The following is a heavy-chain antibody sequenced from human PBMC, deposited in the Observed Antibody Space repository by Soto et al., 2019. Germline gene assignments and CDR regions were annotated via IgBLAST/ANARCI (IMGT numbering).Heavy chain of an antibody. CDR1: GYTFTSYD. CDR2: MNPNSGNT. V-gene: IGHV1-8*01. Sequence: QVQLVQSGAEVKKPGASVKVSCKASGYTFTSYDINWVRQATGQGLEWMGWMNPNSGNTGYAQKFKGRATMTRKTPISTAYMELSRLRSGDRAVYYCAGGYPNSSGWYWGGYWGQGTLVTVSS. J-gene: IGHJ4*02. D-gene: IGHD6-19*01. CDR3: AGGYPNSSGWYWGGY.